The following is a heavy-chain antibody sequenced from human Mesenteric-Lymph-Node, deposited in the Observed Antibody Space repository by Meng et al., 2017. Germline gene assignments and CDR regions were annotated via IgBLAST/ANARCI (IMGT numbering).Heavy chain of an antibody. CDR2: ISAYNGNT. CDR3: ARGGYCSGGSCYSRYYYYGMDV. Sequence: ASVKVSCKASGYTFTSYAMHWVRQAPGQGLEWMGWISAYNGNTNYAQKLQGRVTMTTDTSTSTAYMELRSLRSDDTAVYYCARGGYCSGGSCYSRYYYYGMDVWGQGTTVTVSS. CDR1: GYTFTSYA. D-gene: IGHD2-15*01. J-gene: IGHJ6*02. V-gene: IGHV1-18*01.